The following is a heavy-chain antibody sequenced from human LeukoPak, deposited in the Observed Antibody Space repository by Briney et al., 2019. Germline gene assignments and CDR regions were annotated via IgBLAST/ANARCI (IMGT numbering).Heavy chain of an antibody. J-gene: IGHJ6*02. CDR1: GFSFSGDY. CDR3: ARDTNREQDI. D-gene: IGHD3-3*01. CDR2: ISGNGVTT. V-gene: IGHV3-64*01. Sequence: PGGSLRLSCAASGFSFSGDYIHWVRQAPGKGLEYVSAISGNGVTTHYTNSVKGRLTISRDNSKNTVYLQMGSLSTEDTAVYYCARDTNREQDIWGQGTTVTVSS.